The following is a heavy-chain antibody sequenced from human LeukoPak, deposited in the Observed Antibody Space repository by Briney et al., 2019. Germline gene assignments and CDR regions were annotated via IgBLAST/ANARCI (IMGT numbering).Heavy chain of an antibody. J-gene: IGHJ4*02. D-gene: IGHD1-26*01. V-gene: IGHV3-30*14. CDR2: ISYDGSDK. CDR3: ARAPSGSYYGGWNFDY. Sequence: GRSLRLSCAASGFTFSNYAMHWVRQAPGKGLEWVAVISYDGSDKYYADSVKGRFTISRDNSKNTLYLQMNSLRAEDTAVYYCARAPSGSYYGGWNFDYWGQGTLVTVSS. CDR1: GFTFSNYA.